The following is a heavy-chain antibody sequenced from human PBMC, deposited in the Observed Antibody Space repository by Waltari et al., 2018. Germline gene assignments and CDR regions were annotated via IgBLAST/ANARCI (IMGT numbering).Heavy chain of an antibody. CDR3: AKDDRYPDDVFGL. V-gene: IGHV3-23*01. Sequence: EVQLMESGGGLVQPGGSLSLSCSASALTFSTSVIHWVSQAPGKGLEWVCSISGSGAEWYAESVRGRFTISRDNPKNTVFLQMNSLRVEDTALYYCAKDDRYPDDVFGLWGLGTMVTVSS. J-gene: IGHJ3*01. D-gene: IGHD2-2*02. CDR1: ALTFSTSV. CDR2: ISGSGAE.